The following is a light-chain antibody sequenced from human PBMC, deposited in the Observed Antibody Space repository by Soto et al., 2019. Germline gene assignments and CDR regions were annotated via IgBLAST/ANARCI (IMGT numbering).Light chain of an antibody. CDR1: NFNIAKNY. Sequence: QSVLTQPPSASEAPGQSITISCAGSNFNIAKNYVYWYQQLAGMAPKLLIYKNSQRPSGVPERFSGSKSGNTASLTISGLQAEDEADYYCCAYAGSNTLVFGGGTKLTVL. J-gene: IGLJ2*01. CDR2: KNS. CDR3: CAYAGSNTLV. V-gene: IGLV1-47*01.